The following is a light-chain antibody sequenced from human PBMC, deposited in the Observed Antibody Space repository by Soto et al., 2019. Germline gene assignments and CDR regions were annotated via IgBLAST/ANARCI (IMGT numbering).Light chain of an antibody. Sequence: ERVLTQSPGTLSLSPGERATLYCRASQSVSSNNLAWYQQKPGQAPRLLIYGGSSRATGIPVRFSGSGSETDFTLTITRLEPEDFAMYYCQQYSRSRTFGQGTKVDIK. J-gene: IGKJ1*01. CDR1: QSVSSNN. V-gene: IGKV3-20*01. CDR3: QQYSRSRT. CDR2: GGS.